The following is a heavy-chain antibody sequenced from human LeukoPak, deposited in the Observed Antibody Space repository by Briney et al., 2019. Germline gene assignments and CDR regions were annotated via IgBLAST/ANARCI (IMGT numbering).Heavy chain of an antibody. Sequence: PGGSLRLSCAASGFTFRDYNMNWVRQAPGKGLEWVSYIADSGSTIHYADSVNGRFTISRDNAKNSLYLQMNSLRAEDSAVYYCARSIGLTGGGVDVWGRGTTVTVSS. V-gene: IGHV3-11*01. CDR3: ARSIGLTGGGVDV. CDR2: IADSGSTI. D-gene: IGHD3-9*01. CDR1: GFTFRDYN. J-gene: IGHJ6*02.